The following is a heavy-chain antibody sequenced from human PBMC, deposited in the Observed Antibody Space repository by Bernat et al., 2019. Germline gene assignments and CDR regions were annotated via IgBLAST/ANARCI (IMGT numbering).Heavy chain of an antibody. CDR1: GFTFSSYS. V-gene: IGHV3-21*01. CDR3: ARDVRTIVVVTATPGD. D-gene: IGHD2-21*02. J-gene: IGHJ4*02. Sequence: EVQLVESGGGLVKPGGSLRLSCAASGFTFSSYSMNWVRQAPGKGLEWVSSISSSSSYIYYADSVKGRFTISRDNAKNSLYLQMNSLRAEDTAVYYCARDVRTIVVVTATPGDWGQGTLVTVSS. CDR2: ISSSSSYI.